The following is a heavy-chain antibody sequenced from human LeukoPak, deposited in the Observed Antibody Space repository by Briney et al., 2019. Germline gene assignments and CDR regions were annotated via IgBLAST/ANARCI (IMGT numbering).Heavy chain of an antibody. CDR2: ISSSGGST. Sequence: GGSLRLSCAASGFSFSTFWMTWVRQAPGKGLEWVSTISSSGGSTYYFVKGRFTISRDNSKNTLYLQMNSLRAEDTAVYYCAKGYCSSTSCKESFFDYWGQGTLVTVSS. J-gene: IGHJ4*02. V-gene: IGHV3-23*01. CDR1: GFSFSTFW. CDR3: AKGYCSSTSCKESFFDY. D-gene: IGHD2-2*01.